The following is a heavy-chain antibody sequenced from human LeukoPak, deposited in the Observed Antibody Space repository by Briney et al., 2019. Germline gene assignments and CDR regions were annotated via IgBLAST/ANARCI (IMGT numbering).Heavy chain of an antibody. D-gene: IGHD2-2*02. CDR3: AGPRTAIQYLQH. V-gene: IGHV4-38-2*02. CDR1: GYSISNGYY. J-gene: IGHJ1*01. Sequence: PSETLSLTCTVSGYSISNGYYWGWIRQPPGKGLEWIGSIYHSGSTYYNPSLKSRVTISVDTSKNQFSLKLSSVTAADTAVYYCAGPRTAIQYLQHWGQGTLVTVSS. CDR2: IYHSGST.